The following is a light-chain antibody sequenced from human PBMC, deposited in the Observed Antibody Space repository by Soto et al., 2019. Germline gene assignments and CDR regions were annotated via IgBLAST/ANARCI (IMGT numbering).Light chain of an antibody. CDR2: TAS. V-gene: IGKV1-39*01. CDR1: QSISNY. Sequence: DIQMTQSPSSLSASVGDRVTITCRASQSISNYVNWYQHKPGKAPNLLIHTASTLQSGVPSRFSGSGSGTEFTLTISSLQPVDFATYYCQVSYRTLWTFGQGTKVEIK. J-gene: IGKJ1*01. CDR3: QVSYRTLWT.